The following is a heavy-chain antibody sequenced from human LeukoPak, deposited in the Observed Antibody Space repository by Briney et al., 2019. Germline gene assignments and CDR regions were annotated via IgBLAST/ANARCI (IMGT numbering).Heavy chain of an antibody. CDR1: GFTFSSHW. CDR3: ARDRALDY. J-gene: IGHJ4*02. V-gene: IGHV3-7*04. CDR2: IKEDGSEK. Sequence: PGGSLRLSCAASGFTFSSHWMSWVRQAPVKGLEWVANIKEDGSEKYYVDSVKGRFTISRDNAKNSLYLQMNSLRGEDTAVYYCARDRALDYWGQGTLVTASS.